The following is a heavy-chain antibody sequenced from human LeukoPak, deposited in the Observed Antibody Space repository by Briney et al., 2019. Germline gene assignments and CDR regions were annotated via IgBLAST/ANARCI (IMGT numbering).Heavy chain of an antibody. Sequence: GGSLRLSCAASGFTFSTYNMNWVRQAPGKGLEWLAYITSNLNTIYYADSVKGRFTISRDNAKNSLYLQMNSLRAEDTAVHYCVLGGYDSPYLGFDYWGQGTLVTVSS. V-gene: IGHV3-48*04. D-gene: IGHD3-22*01. J-gene: IGHJ4*02. CDR3: VLGGYDSPYLGFDY. CDR1: GFTFSTYN. CDR2: ITSNLNTI.